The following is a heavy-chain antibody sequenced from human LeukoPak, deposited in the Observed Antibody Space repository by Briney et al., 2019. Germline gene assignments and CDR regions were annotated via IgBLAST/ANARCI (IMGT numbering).Heavy chain of an antibody. D-gene: IGHD3-10*01. V-gene: IGHV4-59*01. Sequence: SETLSLTCTVSGGSISSYYWSWIRQPPGKGLEWIGYIYYSGSTNYNPSLKSRVTISVDTSKNQFSLKLSSVTAADTAVYYCARAEALLWFWFDPWGQGTLVTVS. J-gene: IGHJ5*02. CDR1: GGSISSYY. CDR3: ARAEALLWFWFDP. CDR2: IYYSGST.